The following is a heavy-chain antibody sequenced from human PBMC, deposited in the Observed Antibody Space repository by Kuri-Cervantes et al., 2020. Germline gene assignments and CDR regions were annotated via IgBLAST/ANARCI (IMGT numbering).Heavy chain of an antibody. V-gene: IGHV3-21*01. CDR2: ISSSSSYI. CDR1: GFTFSSYA. J-gene: IGHJ6*02. D-gene: IGHD2-2*01. Sequence: LSLTCAASGFTFSSYAMHWVRQAPGKGLEWVSSISSSSSYIYYADSVKGRFTISRDNAKNSLYLQMNSLRAEDTAVYYCARDSYCSSTSCYDYYYYGMDVWGQGTTVTVSS. CDR3: ARDSYCSSTSCYDYYYYGMDV.